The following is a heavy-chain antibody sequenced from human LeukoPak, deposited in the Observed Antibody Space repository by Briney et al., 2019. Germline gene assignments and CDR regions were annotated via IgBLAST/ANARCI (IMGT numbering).Heavy chain of an antibody. CDR3: ARALDYYDSSGRYAFDI. V-gene: IGHV1-69*01. Sequence: SVKVSCKASGGTFSSYAISWVRQAPGQGLEWMGGIIPIFGTANYAQKFQGRVTITADESTSTAYMELSSLRSEDTAVYYCARALDYYDSSGRYAFDIWGQGTMVTVSS. CDR2: IIPIFGTA. D-gene: IGHD3-22*01. J-gene: IGHJ3*02. CDR1: GGTFSSYA.